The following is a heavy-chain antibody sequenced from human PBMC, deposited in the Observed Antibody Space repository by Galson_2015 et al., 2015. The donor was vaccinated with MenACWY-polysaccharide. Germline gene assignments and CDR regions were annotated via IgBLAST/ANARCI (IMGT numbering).Heavy chain of an antibody. CDR2: ISYDGSNE. V-gene: IGHV3-30-3*02. CDR3: AKSLTILDY. CDR1: QFTFSSYP. J-gene: IGHJ4*02. Sequence: SLRLSCAASQFTFSSYPMHWVRQAPGKGLEWAAFISYDGSNEYYANSVKGRFTISRDNSKKTLYLQMNSLRAEDSAIYYCAKSLTILDYWGQGTLVTVSS. D-gene: IGHD2-21*01.